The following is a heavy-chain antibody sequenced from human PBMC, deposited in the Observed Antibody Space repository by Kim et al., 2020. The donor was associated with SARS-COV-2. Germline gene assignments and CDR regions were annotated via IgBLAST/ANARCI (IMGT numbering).Heavy chain of an antibody. Sequence: SETLSLTCAVYGGSFSSYYWSWIRQPPGKGLEWIGEINHSGSTNYNPSLKSRVTISVDTSKNQFSLKLSSVTAADTAVYYCARGRVRGVILYYYYGMDVWGQGTTVTVSS. V-gene: IGHV4-34*01. J-gene: IGHJ6*02. D-gene: IGHD3-10*01. CDR3: ARGRVRGVILYYYYGMDV. CDR2: INHSGST. CDR1: GGSFSSYY.